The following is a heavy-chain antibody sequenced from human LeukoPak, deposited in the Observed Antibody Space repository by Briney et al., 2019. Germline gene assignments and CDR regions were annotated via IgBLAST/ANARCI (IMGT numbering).Heavy chain of an antibody. J-gene: IGHJ3*02. D-gene: IGHD1/OR15-1a*01. CDR1: EFTIGRYW. Sequence: PGGSLRLSCAASEFTIGRYWMHWVRQAPGKGLVWVSNINNDGSITTYADSVKGRFTISRDNVKNTLFLQMNSLGAEDTALYYCARGWNTTPRSGFDIWGLGTMVTVSS. CDR3: ARGWNTTPRSGFDI. CDR2: INNDGSIT. V-gene: IGHV3-74*01.